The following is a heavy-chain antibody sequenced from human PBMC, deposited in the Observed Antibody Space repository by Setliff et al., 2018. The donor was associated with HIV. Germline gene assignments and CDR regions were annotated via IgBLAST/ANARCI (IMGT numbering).Heavy chain of an antibody. J-gene: IGHJ6*03. CDR1: GGSISSFY. CDR2: IYYSGST. D-gene: IGHD5-12*01. CDR3: ARGRKRDGYNFYYYYMDV. V-gene: IGHV4-59*12. Sequence: TLSLTCTVSGGSISSFYWSWIRQPPGKGLEWIGYIYYSGSTSYNPSLKSRVTISVDTSKNQFSLKLSSVTAADTAVYCCARGRKRDGYNFYYYYMDVWDKGTTVTVSS.